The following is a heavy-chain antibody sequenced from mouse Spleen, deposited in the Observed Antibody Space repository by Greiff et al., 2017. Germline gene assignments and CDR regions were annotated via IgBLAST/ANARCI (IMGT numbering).Heavy chain of an antibody. J-gene: IGHJ3*01. CDR2: INPSNGGT. CDR3: TREGIYYYGSAWFAY. D-gene: IGHD1-1*01. CDR1: GYTFTSYY. Sequence: QVQLQQPGAELVKPGASVKVSCKASGYTFTSYYMYWVKQRPGQGLEWIGEINPSNGGTNFNEKFKSKATLTVDKSSSTAYMQLSSLTSEDSAVYYCTREGIYYYGSAWFAYWGQGTLVTVSA. V-gene: IGHV1S81*02.